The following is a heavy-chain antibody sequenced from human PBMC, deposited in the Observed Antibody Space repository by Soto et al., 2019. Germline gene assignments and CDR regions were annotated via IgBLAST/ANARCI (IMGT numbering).Heavy chain of an antibody. CDR1: GGSISSSSYY. J-gene: IGHJ6*02. V-gene: IGHV4-39*01. D-gene: IGHD2-15*01. CDR2: IYYSGST. Sequence: SETLSLTCTVSGGSISSSSYYWGWIRQPPGKGLEWIGSIYYSGSTYYNPSLKSRVTISVDTSKNQFSLKLSSVTAADTAVYYCARPREGGDRGYCSGGSCYFHYGMDVWGQGTTVTVSS. CDR3: ARPREGGDRGYCSGGSCYFHYGMDV.